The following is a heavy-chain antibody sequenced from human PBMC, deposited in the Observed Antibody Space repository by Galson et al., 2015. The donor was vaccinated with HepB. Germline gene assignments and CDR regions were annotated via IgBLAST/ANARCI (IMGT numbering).Heavy chain of an antibody. Sequence: SLRLSCAASGFTFSTSGMHWVRQAPGRGLEWVAAISDDGSNKHSTDSVKGRFIISRDNSKNTLFLQMNSQRVEDTAVYYCTKGAYRNILMSGGWFDPWGQGTLVSVSS. CDR1: GFTFSTSG. CDR2: ISDDGSNK. V-gene: IGHV3-30*18. CDR3: TKGAYRNILMSGGWFDP. J-gene: IGHJ5*02. D-gene: IGHD3-10*02.